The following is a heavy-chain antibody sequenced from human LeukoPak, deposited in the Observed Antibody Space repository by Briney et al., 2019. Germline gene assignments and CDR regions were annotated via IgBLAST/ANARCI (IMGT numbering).Heavy chain of an antibody. CDR3: AHSHPAIITAVNRYFDY. D-gene: IGHD3-10*01. CDR1: GFSLSTSGVG. Sequence: ECGPTLVKPSQTLTLTCTFSGFSLSTSGVGVGWIRQPPGKALECLALIYWNDGKRYSPSLKSRLTITKDTSKNPVVLAMTNVDPVDTGTYYCAHSHPAIITAVNRYFDYWGQGTLVTVSS. J-gene: IGHJ4*02. V-gene: IGHV2-5*01. CDR2: IYWNDGK.